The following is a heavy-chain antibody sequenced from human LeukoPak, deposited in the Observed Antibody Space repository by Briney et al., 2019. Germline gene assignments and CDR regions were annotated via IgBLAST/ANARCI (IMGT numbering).Heavy chain of an antibody. CDR3: ARSSGYYWYFDL. Sequence: PSDTLSLTCTVSGGSISPYYGSWIRQPPGKGLEWFGYMYYSGRTNYNPSLKSRVTISVGTSKNQFSLKLSSVTAADTAVYYCARSSGYYWYFDLWGRGTLVTVSS. J-gene: IGHJ2*01. D-gene: IGHD3-22*01. V-gene: IGHV4-59*07. CDR2: MYYSGRT. CDR1: GGSISPYY.